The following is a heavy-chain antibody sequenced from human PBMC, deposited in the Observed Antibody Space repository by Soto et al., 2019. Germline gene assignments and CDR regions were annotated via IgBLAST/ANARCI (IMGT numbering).Heavy chain of an antibody. CDR1: GFTFSSYA. D-gene: IGHD3-22*01. CDR3: AKGYTYYYDSSGYYYYFDY. J-gene: IGHJ4*02. V-gene: IGHV3-23*01. CDR2: ISGSGGST. Sequence: GGSLRLSCAASGFTFSSYAMSWVRQAPGKGLEWVSAISGSGGSTYYADSVKGRFTISRDNSKNTLYLQMNSLRAEDTVVYYCAKGYTYYYDSSGYYYYFDYWGQGTLVTVSS.